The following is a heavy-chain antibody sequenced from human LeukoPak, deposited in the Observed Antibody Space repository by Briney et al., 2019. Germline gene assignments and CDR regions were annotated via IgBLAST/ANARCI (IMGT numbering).Heavy chain of an antibody. V-gene: IGHV1-2*02. Sequence: GVSVKVSCKASGCTFTGYYMHWVRQAPGQGLEWMGWINPNSGGTNYAQKFQGRVTMTRDTSISTAYMELSRLRSDDTAVYYCARDRYYYDSSGYHDYWGQGTLVTVSS. J-gene: IGHJ4*02. CDR1: GCTFTGYY. CDR3: ARDRYYYDSSGYHDY. CDR2: INPNSGGT. D-gene: IGHD3-22*01.